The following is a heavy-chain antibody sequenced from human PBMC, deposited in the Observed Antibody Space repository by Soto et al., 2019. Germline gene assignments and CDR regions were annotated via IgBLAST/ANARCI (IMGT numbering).Heavy chain of an antibody. V-gene: IGHV3-23*01. CDR3: AKDPDYYGGNSWPGY. J-gene: IGHJ4*02. Sequence: GGSLRLSCAVSGFPFSSYAMSWVRQAPGKVLEWVSAISGSGGSTYYTDSVKGPFTISRDNSKNSLYLQMNSLRAKDTAVYYCAKDPDYYGGNSWPGYWGQGTLVTVSS. CDR1: GFPFSSYA. CDR2: ISGSGGST. D-gene: IGHD4-17*01.